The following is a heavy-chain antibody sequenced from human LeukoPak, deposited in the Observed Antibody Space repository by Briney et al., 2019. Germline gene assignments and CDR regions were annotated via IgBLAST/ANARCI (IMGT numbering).Heavy chain of an antibody. V-gene: IGHV1-18*01. Sequence: ASVKVSCKASGYTLTTYGISWVRQAPGQGLEWMAWISGYNGHTNFAQKFQGRVSITTDTSTTTAYIELRSLRSDDTAVYYCARDERAAAGGTEGYFDYWGQGTLVTVSS. D-gene: IGHD6-13*01. CDR2: ISGYNGHT. CDR3: ARDERAAAGGTEGYFDY. CDR1: GYTLTTYG. J-gene: IGHJ4*02.